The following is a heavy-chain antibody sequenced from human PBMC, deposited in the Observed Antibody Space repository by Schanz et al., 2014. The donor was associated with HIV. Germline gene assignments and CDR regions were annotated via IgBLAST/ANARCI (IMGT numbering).Heavy chain of an antibody. Sequence: QVQLVQSGAEVKKPGASVRVSCKASAYSFSGYYIHWVRQAPGQGLEWMGWINPNSGGTNYAQKFQGRVTMTTDISTSTAYMELRSLRSDDTAVYYCARDRDSSNWFPEDFDYWGQGTPVTVSS. D-gene: IGHD6-13*01. CDR1: AYSFSGYY. CDR3: ARDRDSSNWFPEDFDY. CDR2: INPNSGGT. J-gene: IGHJ4*02. V-gene: IGHV1-2*02.